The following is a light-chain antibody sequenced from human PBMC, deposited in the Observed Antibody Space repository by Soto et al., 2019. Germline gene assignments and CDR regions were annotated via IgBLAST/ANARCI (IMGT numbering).Light chain of an antibody. J-gene: IGKJ5*01. Sequence: EIVLTQSPATLSLSPGERATLSCRASQSVSSYLAWYQQKPGQAPRLLISDASNRATGIPARFSGSGSGTDFPLTISSLEPEDFAVYYCQQRSNWPPITFGQGTRLEI. V-gene: IGKV3-11*01. CDR1: QSVSSY. CDR3: QQRSNWPPIT. CDR2: DAS.